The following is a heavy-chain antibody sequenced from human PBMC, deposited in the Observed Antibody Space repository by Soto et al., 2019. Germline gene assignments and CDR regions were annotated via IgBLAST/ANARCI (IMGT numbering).Heavy chain of an antibody. CDR2: IYHSGST. V-gene: IGHV4-38-2*02. CDR1: GYSISSGYY. J-gene: IGHJ5*02. CDR3: ARDFSGRIKTFGVAPGPWFDP. Sequence: SETLSLTCAVSGYSISSGYYWGWIRQPPGKGLEWIGSIYHSGSTYYNPSLKSRVTISVDTSKNQFSLKLSSVTAADTAVYYCARDFSGRIKTFGVAPGPWFDPWGQGTLVTVSS. D-gene: IGHD3-3*01.